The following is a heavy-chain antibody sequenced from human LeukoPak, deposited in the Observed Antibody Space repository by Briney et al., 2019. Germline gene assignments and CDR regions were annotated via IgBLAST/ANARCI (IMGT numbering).Heavy chain of an antibody. J-gene: IGHJ5*02. CDR3: ARADRLHGGPYLIGP. D-gene: IGHD2-21*01. CDR1: GYSFTDYY. Sequence: ASVKVSCKTSGYSFTDYYMHWVRQAPGQGLEWMGWINPNSGGTSSAQKFQGRVTMTRDTSITKVYMEVNWLTSDDTAIYYCARADRLHGGPYLIGPWGQGTLVTVSS. V-gene: IGHV1-2*02. CDR2: INPNSGGT.